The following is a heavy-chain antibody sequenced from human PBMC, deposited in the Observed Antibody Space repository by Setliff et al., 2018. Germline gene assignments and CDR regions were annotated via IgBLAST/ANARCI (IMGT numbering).Heavy chain of an antibody. CDR1: GGSISSHY. J-gene: IGHJ3*01. V-gene: IGHV3-53*01. CDR3: VRDFYDSGNDAFDL. D-gene: IGHD4-17*01. CDR2: IYSGGST. Sequence: ETLSLTCTVSGGSISSHYWSWIRQPPGKGLEWVSTIYSGGSTNHADSVKGRFTISRDTSENTLYLQMDDLRVDDTAVYYCVRDFYDSGNDAFDLWGQGTLVTVSS.